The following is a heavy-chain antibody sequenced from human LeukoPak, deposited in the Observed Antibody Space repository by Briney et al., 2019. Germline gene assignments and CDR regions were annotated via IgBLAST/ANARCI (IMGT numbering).Heavy chain of an antibody. CDR3: ARVRTSTNLNWFDP. Sequence: SGTLSLTCAVSGGSISTTNWWNWVRPPPGKGLEWIGEIYHTGSTNYNPSLKSRVTISVDKSKNQFSLKLSSVTAADTAVYYCARVRTSTNLNWFDPWGQGTLVTVSS. V-gene: IGHV4-4*02. CDR2: IYHTGST. CDR1: GGSISTTNW. J-gene: IGHJ5*02. D-gene: IGHD2-2*01.